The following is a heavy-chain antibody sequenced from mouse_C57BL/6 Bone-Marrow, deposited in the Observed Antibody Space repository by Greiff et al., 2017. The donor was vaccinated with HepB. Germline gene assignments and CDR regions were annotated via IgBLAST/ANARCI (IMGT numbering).Heavy chain of an antibody. J-gene: IGHJ1*03. Sequence: VQLQQSVAELVRPGASVKLSCTASGFNIKNTYMHWVKQRPEQGLEWIGRIDPANGNTKYAPKFQGKATITADTSSNTAYLHLNSLTSEDTAIYYGARYSNYVWYFDVWGTGTTVTVSS. V-gene: IGHV14-3*01. D-gene: IGHD2-5*01. CDR2: IDPANGNT. CDR1: GFNIKNTY. CDR3: ARYSNYVWYFDV.